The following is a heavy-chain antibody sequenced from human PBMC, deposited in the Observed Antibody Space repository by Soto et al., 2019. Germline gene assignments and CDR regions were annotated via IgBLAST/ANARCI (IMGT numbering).Heavy chain of an antibody. D-gene: IGHD3-22*01. CDR1: GGTFSSYA. Sequence: SVKVSCKASGGTFSSYAISWVRQAPGQGLEWMGGIIPIFGTANYAQKFQGRVTITADESTSTAYMELSSLRSEDTAVYYCARDSTYYYDSSGYYPAYWGQGTLVTVSS. J-gene: IGHJ4*02. CDR3: ARDSTYYYDSSGYYPAY. V-gene: IGHV1-69*13. CDR2: IIPIFGTA.